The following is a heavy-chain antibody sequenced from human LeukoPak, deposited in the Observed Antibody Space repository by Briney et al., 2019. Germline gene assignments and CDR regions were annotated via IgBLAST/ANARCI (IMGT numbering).Heavy chain of an antibody. CDR2: ISNSGSTI. V-gene: IGHV3-11*01. D-gene: IGHD1-26*01. J-gene: IGHJ1*01. CDR1: GFTFSDYY. CDR3: VRDQDEDRGSTTYDW. Sequence: GGFLRLSCAASGFTFSDYYMSWVRQAPGKGLEWVSYISNSGSTIYYADSVKGRFTISRDNAKNSLYLEMNSLRAGDTAIYYCVRDQDEDRGSTTYDWRGQGTLVTVSS.